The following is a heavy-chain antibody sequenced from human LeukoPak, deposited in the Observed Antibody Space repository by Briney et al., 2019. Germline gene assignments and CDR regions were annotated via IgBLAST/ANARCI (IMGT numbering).Heavy chain of an antibody. D-gene: IGHD3-3*01. CDR1: GYTFTGYN. J-gene: IGHJ6*02. V-gene: IGHV1-2*02. Sequence: ASVKVSCKASGYTFTGYNMHWVRQPPGQGLEWMGWINPNTGGTNYAQKFQGRVTMTRDTSSSTAYMELRRLRSDDTAVYYCARGGDSMYYDFWTGNYYGMDVWGQGTTVTVSS. CDR2: INPNTGGT. CDR3: ARGGDSMYYDFWTGNYYGMDV.